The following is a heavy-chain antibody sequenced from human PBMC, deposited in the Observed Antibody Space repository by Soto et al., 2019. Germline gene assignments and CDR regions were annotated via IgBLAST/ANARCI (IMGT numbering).Heavy chain of an antibody. Sequence: GGSLRLSCAASGFSFRNYAMHWVRRAPGKGLEWVSGISWHSGTIGYADSVRGRFTVSRDNAKNSLYLQMNSLRPEDTALYFCVKEKLYSNYEYYFDYWGQGTLVTVSS. CDR2: ISWHSGTI. V-gene: IGHV3-9*01. J-gene: IGHJ4*02. CDR1: GFSFRNYA. CDR3: VKEKLYSNYEYYFDY. D-gene: IGHD4-4*01.